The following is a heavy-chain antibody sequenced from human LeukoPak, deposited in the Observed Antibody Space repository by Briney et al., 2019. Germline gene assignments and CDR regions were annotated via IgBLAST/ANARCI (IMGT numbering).Heavy chain of an antibody. CDR1: GITFSSYS. CDR2: ICCSDGSE. CDR3: AAKSPGHFPFDY. V-gene: IGHV3-23*01. Sequence: PGGSLRLSCVVSGITFSSYSINWVRQAPDKGLEWVSAICCSDGSEFYADSVKGRFTISRDISKNTVFLQMSSVRAGDTAVYYCAAKSPGHFPFDYWGQGTPVTVSS. D-gene: IGHD3-3*02. J-gene: IGHJ4*02.